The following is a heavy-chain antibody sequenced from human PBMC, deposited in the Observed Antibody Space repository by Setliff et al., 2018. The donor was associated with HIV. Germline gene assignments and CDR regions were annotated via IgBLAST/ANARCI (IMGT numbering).Heavy chain of an antibody. J-gene: IGHJ6*02. CDR1: GYIFINYY. D-gene: IGHD6-13*01. V-gene: IGHV1-18*01. Sequence: ASVKVSCKTSGYIFINYYVTWVRQAPGQGLEWVGQISPYNGEVRYAQRFQGRITMTTHTSTTTADMELRSLGSDDTAVYYCASSWSRIRYYGMDVWGQGTTVTVSS. CDR3: ASSWSRIRYYGMDV. CDR2: ISPYNGEV.